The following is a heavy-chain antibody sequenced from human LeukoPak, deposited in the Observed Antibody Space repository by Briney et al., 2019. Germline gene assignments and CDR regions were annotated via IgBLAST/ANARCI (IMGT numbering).Heavy chain of an antibody. J-gene: IGHJ3*02. CDR1: GFTFSSYG. D-gene: IGHD4-23*01. CDR3: ARGRDVVTDAFDI. CDR2: IWYDGSNK. V-gene: IGHV3-33*01. Sequence: GGPLRLSCAASGFTFSSYGMHWVRQAPGKGLEWVAVIWYDGSNKYYADSVKGRFTISRDNSKNTLYLQMNSLRAEDTAVYYCARGRDVVTDAFDIWGQGTMVTVSS.